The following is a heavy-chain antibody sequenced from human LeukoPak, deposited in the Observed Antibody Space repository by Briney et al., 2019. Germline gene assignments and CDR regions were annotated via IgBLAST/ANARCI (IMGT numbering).Heavy chain of an antibody. D-gene: IGHD2-15*01. Sequence: GGSLRLSCAASGFTFSSYGMHWVRQAPGKGLEWVAVISYDGSNKYYADSVKGRFTIPRDNSKNTLYLQMNSLRAEDTAVYYCAKELLFQHWGQGTLVTVSS. J-gene: IGHJ1*01. CDR2: ISYDGSNK. CDR1: GFTFSSYG. CDR3: AKELLFQH. V-gene: IGHV3-30*18.